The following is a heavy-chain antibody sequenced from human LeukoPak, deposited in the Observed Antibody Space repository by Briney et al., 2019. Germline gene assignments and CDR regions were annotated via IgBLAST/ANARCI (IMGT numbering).Heavy chain of an antibody. V-gene: IGHV4-31*03. Sequence: SQTLSLTCTVSGGSISSGGYYWSWIRQHPGKGLEWMGYIYYSGSTYYNPSLKSRVTISVDTSKNQFSLKLSSVTAADTAVYYCARDSGSLGGVDYWGQGTLVTVSS. J-gene: IGHJ4*02. CDR3: ARDSGSLGGVDY. D-gene: IGHD1-26*01. CDR1: GGSISSGGYY. CDR2: IYYSGST.